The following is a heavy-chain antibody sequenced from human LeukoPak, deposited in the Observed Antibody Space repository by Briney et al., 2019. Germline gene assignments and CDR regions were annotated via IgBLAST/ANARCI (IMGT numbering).Heavy chain of an antibody. CDR1: GFSFKDYG. CDR2: INWNGGGT. D-gene: IGHD1-26*01. V-gene: IGHV3-9*01. CDR3: AKHLTATNTYIFFGLDV. J-gene: IGHJ6*02. Sequence: GGSLRLSCAATGFSFKDYGMHLVRQPPGKGLEWVSAINWNGGGTDYADSVKGRFTISRDNAKNSLYLQLSSLRPEDTALYYCAKHLTATNTYIFFGLDVWGQGTSVTVSS.